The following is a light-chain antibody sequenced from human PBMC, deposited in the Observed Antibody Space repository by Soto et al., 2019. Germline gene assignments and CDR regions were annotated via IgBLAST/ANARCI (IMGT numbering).Light chain of an antibody. Sequence: EIVLTQSPDTLSLSPVEIATLSFMASQSVSRYLAWYQQKPGQTPRLLIYDASNRAAGIPARFSGSGSGTDFTLTISSLEPQDFAVYYCQQRSNWPLTFGGGTKVDIK. V-gene: IGKV3-11*01. CDR1: QSVSRY. CDR3: QQRSNWPLT. J-gene: IGKJ4*01. CDR2: DAS.